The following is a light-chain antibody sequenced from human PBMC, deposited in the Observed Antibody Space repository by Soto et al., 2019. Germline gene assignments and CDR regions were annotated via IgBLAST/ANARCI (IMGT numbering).Light chain of an antibody. Sequence: ESVLTQSPGTLSLSPGEGATLSCRASESVASSYLAWYQQIPGQAPRLLIYGASSRATGIPDRFSGSGSGEEFTLTMTRRQPEHLAVYYGQQYGRSPWTSGQGTKVEI. CDR2: GAS. CDR1: ESVASSY. V-gene: IGKV3-20*01. J-gene: IGKJ1*01. CDR3: QQYGRSPWT.